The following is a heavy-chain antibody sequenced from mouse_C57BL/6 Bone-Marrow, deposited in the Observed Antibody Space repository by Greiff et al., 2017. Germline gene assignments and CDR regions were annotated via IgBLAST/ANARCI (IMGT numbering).Heavy chain of an antibody. CDR1: GYTFTSYW. V-gene: IGHV1-59*01. CDR3: ARSLGTSY. Sequence: QVQLQQPGAELVRPGTSVKLSCKASGYTFTSYWMHWVKQRPGQGLEWIGVIDPSDSYPNYNQKFKGKATLNVDTSSSTAYMQLSSLTSEDSAVYYCARSLGTSYWGQGTTLTVSS. D-gene: IGHD3-1*01. CDR2: IDPSDSYP. J-gene: IGHJ2*01.